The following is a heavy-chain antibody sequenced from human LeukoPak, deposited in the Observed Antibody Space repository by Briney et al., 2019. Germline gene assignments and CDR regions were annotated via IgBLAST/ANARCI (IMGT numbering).Heavy chain of an antibody. CDR2: ISGDGAST. D-gene: IGHD3-10*01. CDR1: GFTFSSYA. V-gene: IGHV3-23*01. CDR3: AKIESGSNSGN. J-gene: IGHJ4*02. Sequence: GRSLRLSCAASGFTFSSYAMNWVRQAPGKGLEWVSAISGDGASTYYANSVKGRFTISRDNSKNTLYLQLTSLRAEDTAVYYCAKIESGSNSGNWGQGTLVTVSS.